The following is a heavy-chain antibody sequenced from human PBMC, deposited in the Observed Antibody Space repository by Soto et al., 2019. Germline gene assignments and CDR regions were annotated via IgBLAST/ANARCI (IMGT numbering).Heavy chain of an antibody. CDR1: GGSISSGGYY. V-gene: IGHV4-30-4*08. D-gene: IGHD3-10*01. CDR2: IYYSGST. CDR3: ARDPITIEAPDAYYFDY. Sequence: SETLSLTCTVSGGSISSGGYYWSWIRQHPGKGLEWIGYIYYSGSTYYNPSLKSRVTISVDTSKNQFSLKLSSVTAADTAVYYCARDPITIEAPDAYYFDYWGQGTLVTVSS. J-gene: IGHJ4*02.